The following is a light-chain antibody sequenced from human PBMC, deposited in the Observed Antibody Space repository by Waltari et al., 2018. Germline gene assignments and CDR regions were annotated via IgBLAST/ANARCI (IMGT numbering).Light chain of an antibody. CDR3: QQTNTVPLT. CDR1: HSITTY. CDR2: AAS. Sequence: DVQMTQSPSSLSASVGDRVTITCRASHSITTYLKWYQQKPGKAPNLLIYAASSLQSGIPSRFSSSGSGTEFTLTISSLRPEDFATYYCQQTNTVPLTFGGGTKVEIK. V-gene: IGKV1-39*01. J-gene: IGKJ4*01.